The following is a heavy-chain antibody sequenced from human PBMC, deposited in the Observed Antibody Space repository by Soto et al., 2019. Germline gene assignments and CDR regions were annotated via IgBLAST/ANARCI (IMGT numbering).Heavy chain of an antibody. D-gene: IGHD3-16*02. Sequence: QVQLQESGPGLVKPSQTLSLTCTVSGGSTSSGGYYWSWIRQHPGKGLEWIGYIYYSGSTYYNPSLKSPVTISVDTSKNQFSLKLSSVTAADTAVYYCARVRGLRLGELSLHFDYWGQGTLVTVSS. CDR2: IYYSGST. V-gene: IGHV4-31*01. CDR1: GGSTSSGGYY. J-gene: IGHJ4*02. CDR3: ARVRGLRLGELSLHFDY.